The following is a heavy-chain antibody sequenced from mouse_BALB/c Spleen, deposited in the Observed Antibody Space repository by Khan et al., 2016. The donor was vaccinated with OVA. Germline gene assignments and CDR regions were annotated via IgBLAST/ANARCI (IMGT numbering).Heavy chain of an antibody. CDR2: IKYSGST. D-gene: IGHD1-1*01. CDR3: ARSGTISTVVVTDFDY. V-gene: IGHV3-2*02. CDR1: GYSITSDYA. J-gene: IGHJ2*01. Sequence: EVQLQESGPGLVKPSQSLSLTCTVTGYSITSDYAWNWIRQFPGNKLEWMGYIKYSGSTSYHPSLTSRISITRDTSKNQFFLQLNSVTTEDTATYYCARSGTISTVVVTDFDYWGQGTTLTVSS.